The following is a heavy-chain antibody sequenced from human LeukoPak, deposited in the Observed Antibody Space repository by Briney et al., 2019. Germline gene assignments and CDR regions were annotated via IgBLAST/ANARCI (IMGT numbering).Heavy chain of an antibody. CDR1: GGTFSSYA. CDR2: IIPIFGTA. J-gene: IGHJ4*02. V-gene: IGHV1-69*06. CDR3: ARGTGSYSGSYGEDY. Sequence: SVKVSCKASGGTFSSYAISWVRQAPGQGLEWMGGIIPIFGTANYAQKFQGRVTITADKSTSTAYMELSSLRSEDTAVYYCARGTGSYSGSYGEDYWGQGTLVTVSS. D-gene: IGHD1-26*01.